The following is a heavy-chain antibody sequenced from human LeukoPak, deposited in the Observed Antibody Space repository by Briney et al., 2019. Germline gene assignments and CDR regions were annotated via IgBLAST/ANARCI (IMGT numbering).Heavy chain of an antibody. V-gene: IGHV3-74*01. CDR3: AATWSFDY. D-gene: IGHD2-15*01. CDR2: ISGDGTTT. J-gene: IGHJ4*02. Sequence: GGSLRLSCAVSGFTFSNDWMHWVRQAPGKGLLWVSRISGDGTTTNYADSVKGRFTISRDNAKNMLYLQMDSLRAEDTAVYYCAATWSFDYWGQGTLVTVSS. CDR1: GFTFSNDW.